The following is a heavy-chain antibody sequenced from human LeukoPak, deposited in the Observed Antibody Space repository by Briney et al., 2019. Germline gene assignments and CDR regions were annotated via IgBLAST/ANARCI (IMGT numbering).Heavy chain of an antibody. CDR2: ISGHNGDT. CDR3: ASRPGPIHHGPIDY. J-gene: IGHJ4*02. V-gene: IGHV1-18*01. D-gene: IGHD1-1*01. CDR1: GYTFISYG. Sequence: ASVKVSCKASGYTFISYGMSWIRQAPGQGLEWMGWISGHNGDTNYAQRVQGRVTMTTDTSTNTAYMELRSLRSDDSAVYYCASRPGPIHHGPIDYWGQGTVVTVSS.